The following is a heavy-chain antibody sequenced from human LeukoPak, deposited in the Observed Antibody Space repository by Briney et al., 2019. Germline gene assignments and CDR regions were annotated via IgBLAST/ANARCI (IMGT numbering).Heavy chain of an antibody. CDR1: GFTVSNNY. Sequence: GGSLRLSCAASGFTVSNNYVSWLRQAPGKGLEWVSLIYSGGTTYYAESVKGRFTISRDISKNTLYLQMNSLRAEDTAAYYCARLSGWFDYWGQGTLVTVSS. V-gene: IGHV3-53*01. D-gene: IGHD6-19*01. J-gene: IGHJ4*02. CDR3: ARLSGWFDY. CDR2: IYSGGTT.